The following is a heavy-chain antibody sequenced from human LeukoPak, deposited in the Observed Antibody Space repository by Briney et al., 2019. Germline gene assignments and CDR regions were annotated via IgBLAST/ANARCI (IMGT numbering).Heavy chain of an antibody. CDR1: GFTFSSHW. Sequence: RRGSLRLSCVASGFTFSSHWMHWVRQGPGKGLVWVSRIKSDGRSTNYADSVKGRFTISRDNAKNTLYLQMNSLRAEDTAVYYCARGGSPPEALGDTSDIWGQGTMVTVSS. J-gene: IGHJ3*02. CDR2: IKSDGRST. D-gene: IGHD1-26*01. CDR3: ARGGSPPEALGDTSDI. V-gene: IGHV3-74*01.